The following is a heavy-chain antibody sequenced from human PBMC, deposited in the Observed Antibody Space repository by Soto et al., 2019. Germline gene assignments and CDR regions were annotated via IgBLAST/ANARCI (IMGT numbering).Heavy chain of an antibody. CDR3: AHHPYYGLGSYSFDY. CDR2: IYWDDDK. V-gene: IGHV2-5*02. CDR1: GFSLSTSGVG. D-gene: IGHD3-10*01. J-gene: IGHJ4*02. Sequence: QITLKESGPTLVKPTQTLTLTCTFSGFSLSTSGVGVGWIRQPPGKALEWLAVIYWDDDKRYSPALKSRLTITKDTSKNQVVLTMTNMDPVDTATYFCAHHPYYGLGSYSFDYWGQGTLVPSPQ.